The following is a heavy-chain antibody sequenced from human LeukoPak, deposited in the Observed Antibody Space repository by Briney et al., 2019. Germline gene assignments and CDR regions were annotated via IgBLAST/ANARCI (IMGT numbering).Heavy chain of an antibody. J-gene: IGHJ4*02. Sequence: TLSQTCPVTGCSLNSSRYYGRWLPHPPGKGRERIGRIYYSGTSYYNPSLKSRVTISVDTSKNQFSLKLTSVTAADTAVYYCARQEGGAARGNFDYWGQGTLVTVSS. V-gene: IGHV4-39*01. CDR2: IYYSGTS. CDR3: ARQEGGAARGNFDY. D-gene: IGHD6-6*01. CDR1: GCSLNSSRYY.